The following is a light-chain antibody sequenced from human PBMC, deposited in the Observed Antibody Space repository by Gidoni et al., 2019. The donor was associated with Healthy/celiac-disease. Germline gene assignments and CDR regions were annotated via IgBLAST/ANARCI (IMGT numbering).Light chain of an antibody. CDR2: AAS. CDR3: QQSYSTPRLT. J-gene: IGKJ3*01. Sequence: IQMTQSPSSLSASVGDRVTITCRASQSISSYLNWYQQKPGKAPKLLIYAASSLQSGVPSRFSGSGSGTDFTLTISSLQPEDFATYYCQQSYSTPRLTFGPXTKVDIK. CDR1: QSISSY. V-gene: IGKV1-39*01.